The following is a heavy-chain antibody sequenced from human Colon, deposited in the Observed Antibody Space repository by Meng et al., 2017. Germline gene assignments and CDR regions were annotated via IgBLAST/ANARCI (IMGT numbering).Heavy chain of an antibody. CDR2: ISYDGSNK. Sequence: GESLKISCAASGFTFSSYAMHWVRQAPGKGLEWVAVISYDGSNKYYADSVKGRFTISRDNSKNTLYLQMNSLRAEDTAVYYCARGDGLLWFGELVGFDYWGQGTLVTVSS. D-gene: IGHD3-10*01. V-gene: IGHV3-30*04. J-gene: IGHJ4*02. CDR3: ARGDGLLWFGELVGFDY. CDR1: GFTFSSYA.